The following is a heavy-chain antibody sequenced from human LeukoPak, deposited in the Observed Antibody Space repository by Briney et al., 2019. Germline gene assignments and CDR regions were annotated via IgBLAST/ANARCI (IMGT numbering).Heavy chain of an antibody. Sequence: PGGSLRLSCAASGFTFSSYSMNWVRQAPGKGLEWVSSISSSSSYIYYADSVKGRFTISRDNAKNPLYLQMNSLRAEDTAVYYCARDHDYGDRWWSGSGYYYYMDVWGKGTTVTVSS. CDR3: ARDHDYGDRWWSGSGYYYYMDV. CDR1: GFTFSSYS. V-gene: IGHV3-21*01. CDR2: ISSSSSYI. D-gene: IGHD4-17*01. J-gene: IGHJ6*03.